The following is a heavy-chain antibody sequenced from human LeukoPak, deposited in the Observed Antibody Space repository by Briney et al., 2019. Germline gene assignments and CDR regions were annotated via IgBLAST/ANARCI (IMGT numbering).Heavy chain of an antibody. CDR1: GGSFSGYY. J-gene: IGHJ4*02. V-gene: IGHV4-34*01. CDR2: INHSGST. Sequence: PSETLSLTCAVYGGSFSGYYWSWIRQPPGKGLEWIGEINHSGSTNYNPSLKSRVTISVDTSKNQFSLKLSSVTAADTAVYYCARGIAVAGTDYWGQGTRVTVSS. D-gene: IGHD6-19*01. CDR3: ARGIAVAGTDY.